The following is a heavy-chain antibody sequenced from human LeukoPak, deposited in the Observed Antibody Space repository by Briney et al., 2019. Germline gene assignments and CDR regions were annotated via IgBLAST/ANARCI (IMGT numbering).Heavy chain of an antibody. CDR1: GYTFTSYG. V-gene: IGHV1-18*01. D-gene: IGHD3-3*01. CDR3: ARATLIDNYDFWSGYYPHAFDI. CDR2: ISAYNGNT. J-gene: IGHJ3*02. Sequence: ASVKVSCKASGYTFTSYGISWVRQAPGQGLEWMGWISAYNGNTNYAQKLQGRVTMTTDTSTSTAYMELRSLRSDDTAVYYCARATLIDNYDFWSGYYPHAFDIWGQGTMVTVSS.